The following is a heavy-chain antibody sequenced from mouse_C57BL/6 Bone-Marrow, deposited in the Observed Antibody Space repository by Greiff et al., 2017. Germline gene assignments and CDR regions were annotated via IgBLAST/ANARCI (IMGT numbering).Heavy chain of an antibody. CDR2: ISYDGSN. J-gene: IGHJ2*01. CDR3: ARAGSSSYYFDY. D-gene: IGHD1-1*01. V-gene: IGHV3-6*01. Sequence: EVKLMESGPGLVKPSQSLSFTCSVTGYSITSGYYWNWIRQFPGNKLEWMGYISYDGSNNYNPSLKNRISITRDTSKNQFFLKLNSVTTEDTATYYCARAGSSSYYFDYWGQGTTLTVSS. CDR1: GYSITSGYY.